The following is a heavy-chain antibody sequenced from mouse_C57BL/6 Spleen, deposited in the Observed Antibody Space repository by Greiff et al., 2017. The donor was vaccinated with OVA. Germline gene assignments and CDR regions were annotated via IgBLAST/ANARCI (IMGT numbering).Heavy chain of an antibody. D-gene: IGHD1-1*01. CDR3: ARRYYGRGYYFDY. J-gene: IGHJ2*01. CDR1: GYTFTSYW. Sequence: QVQLQQSGAELAKPGASVKLSCKASGYTFTSYWMHWVKQRPGQGLEWIGYINPSSGYTKYNQKFKDKATLTADKSSSTAYMQLSSLTYEDSAVYYCARRYYGRGYYFDYWGQGTTLTVSS. V-gene: IGHV1-7*01. CDR2: INPSSGYT.